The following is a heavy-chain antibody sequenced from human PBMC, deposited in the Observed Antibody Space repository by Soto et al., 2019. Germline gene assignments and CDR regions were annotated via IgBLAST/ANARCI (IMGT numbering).Heavy chain of an antibody. J-gene: IGHJ5*02. Sequence: SETLSLTCTVSGGSISSYYWSWIRQPPGKGLGWIGYIYYSGSTNYNPSLKSRVTISVDTSKNQFSLKLSSVTAADTAVYYCARDSLRAAAGKGTNWFDPWGQGTLVTVSS. CDR1: GGSISSYY. CDR2: IYYSGST. V-gene: IGHV4-59*01. D-gene: IGHD6-13*01. CDR3: ARDSLRAAAGKGTNWFDP.